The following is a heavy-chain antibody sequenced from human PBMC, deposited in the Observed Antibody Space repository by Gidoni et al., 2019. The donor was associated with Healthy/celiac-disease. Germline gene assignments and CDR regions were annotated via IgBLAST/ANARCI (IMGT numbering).Heavy chain of an antibody. Sequence: EVQLVESGGGLIQPGGSLRLSCAASGFTASSNYMSWVRQAPGKGLEWVSVIYSGGSTYYADSVKGRFTISRDNSKNTLYLQMNSLRAEDTAVYYCARDVYYYDSSGYTAEYFQHWGQGTLVTVSS. J-gene: IGHJ1*01. CDR3: ARDVYYYDSSGYTAEYFQH. V-gene: IGHV3-53*01. D-gene: IGHD3-22*01. CDR2: IYSGGST. CDR1: GFTASSNY.